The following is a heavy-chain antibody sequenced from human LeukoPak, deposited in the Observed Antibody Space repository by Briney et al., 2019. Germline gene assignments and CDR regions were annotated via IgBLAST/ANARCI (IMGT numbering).Heavy chain of an antibody. D-gene: IGHD6-13*01. J-gene: IGHJ5*02. CDR2: IYTSGST. CDR1: GGSISSGSYY. Sequence: SGTLSLTCTVSGGSISSGSYYWSWIRQPAGKGLEWIGRIYTSGSTNYNPSLKSRVTISVDTSKNQFSLKLSSVTAADTAVYYCARDDSSWNWFDPWGQGTLVTVSS. V-gene: IGHV4-61*02. CDR3: ARDDSSWNWFDP.